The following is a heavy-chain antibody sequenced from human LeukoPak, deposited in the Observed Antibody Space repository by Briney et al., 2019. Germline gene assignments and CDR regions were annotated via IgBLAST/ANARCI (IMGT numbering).Heavy chain of an antibody. J-gene: IGHJ6*02. Sequence: SETLSLTCAVYGGPFSHYYWTWIRQPPGNGLEWIGEINESGSTNYDPSLKSRVTISVDTSKTHFSLNLTSVTAADTAVYYCASRIGRYLYYFGMDVWGQGTTVTVSS. D-gene: IGHD1-26*01. CDR3: ASRIGRYLYYFGMDV. CDR1: GGPFSHYY. V-gene: IGHV4-34*01. CDR2: INESGST.